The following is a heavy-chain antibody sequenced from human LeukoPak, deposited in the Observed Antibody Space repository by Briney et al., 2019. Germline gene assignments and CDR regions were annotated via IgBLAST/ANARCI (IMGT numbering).Heavy chain of an antibody. D-gene: IGHD4-17*01. Sequence: PSETLSLTCTVSGGSISSYYWSWIRQPPGKGLEWIGYIYYSGSTNYNPSLKSRVTISVDTSKNQFSLKVSSVTAADTAVYYCASLDSGDSRFDFWGQGTLLTVSS. CDR2: IYYSGST. CDR1: GGSISSYY. J-gene: IGHJ4*02. V-gene: IGHV4-59*08. CDR3: ASLDSGDSRFDF.